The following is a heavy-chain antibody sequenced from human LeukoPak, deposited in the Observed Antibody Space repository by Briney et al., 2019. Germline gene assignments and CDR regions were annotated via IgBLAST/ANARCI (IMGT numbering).Heavy chain of an antibody. CDR3: ARATPIAAAANEGDFDY. CDR2: INPSGGST. V-gene: IGHV1-46*01. D-gene: IGHD6-13*01. J-gene: IGHJ4*02. CDR1: GYTFTSYY. Sequence: ASVKVSCKASGYTFTSYYMHWVRLAPGQGLEWMGIINPSGGSTSYAQKFQGRVTMTRDTSTSTVYMELSSLRSEDTAVYYCARATPIAAAANEGDFDYWGQGTLVTVSS.